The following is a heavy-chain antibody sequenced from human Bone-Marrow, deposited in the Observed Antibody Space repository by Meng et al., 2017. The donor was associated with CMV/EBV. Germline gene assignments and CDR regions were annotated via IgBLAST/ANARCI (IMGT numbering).Heavy chain of an antibody. D-gene: IGHD3-3*01. J-gene: IGHJ6*02. CDR3: AREGHYDFWSGYFLPLYGMDV. CDR1: GYTFRNYN. CDR2: ITPHNGNT. Sequence: ASVKVSCKASGYTFRNYNLTWVRRAPGQGLEWMGWITPHNGNTDYAQSLQGRVTMTRNTSISTAYMELSSLRSEDTAVYYCAREGHYDFWSGYFLPLYGMDVWGQGTTVTVSS. V-gene: IGHV1-8*01.